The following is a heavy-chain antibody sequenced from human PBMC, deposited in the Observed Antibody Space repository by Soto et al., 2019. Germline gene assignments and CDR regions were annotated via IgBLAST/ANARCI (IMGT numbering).Heavy chain of an antibody. Sequence: QVQLQESGPGLVEPSQTLSLTCTVSGGSISGEVYNWSWIRHYSGRGLEWIGYIHYSGSTYYNPSLKSRVIISVDTSKTQFFLNLSSVTAADTAVYYCARAWTATAGWANWFDRWGQGTLVTVSS. CDR2: IHYSGST. D-gene: IGHD6-13*01. V-gene: IGHV4-31*03. CDR1: GGSISGEVYN. J-gene: IGHJ5*02. CDR3: ARAWTATAGWANWFDR.